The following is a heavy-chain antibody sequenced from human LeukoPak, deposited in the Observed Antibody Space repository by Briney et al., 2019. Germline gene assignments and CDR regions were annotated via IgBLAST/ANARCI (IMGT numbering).Heavy chain of an antibody. J-gene: IGHJ4*02. Sequence: PGGSLRLSCAASGFTFSSYGMHWVRQAPGKGLEWVAVISYDGSNKYYADSVKGRFTISRDNSKNTLYLQMNSLRAEDTAIYYCAKERDYGPADYWGQGTLVTVSS. V-gene: IGHV3-30*18. D-gene: IGHD4/OR15-4a*01. CDR2: ISYDGSNK. CDR1: GFTFSSYG. CDR3: AKERDYGPADY.